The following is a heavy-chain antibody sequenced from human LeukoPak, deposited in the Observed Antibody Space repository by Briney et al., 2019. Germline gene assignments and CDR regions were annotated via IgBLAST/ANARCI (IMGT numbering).Heavy chain of an antibody. V-gene: IGHV3-21*01. CDR2: ISSSSSYI. J-gene: IGHJ5*02. Sequence: GGSLRLSCAASGFTFSSYSMNWVRQAPGKGLEWVSSISSSSSYIYYADSVKGRFTISRDNAKNSLYLQMNSLRAEDTAVYYCARGVVPAAMITWFDPWGQGTLVTVS. CDR1: GFTFSSYS. CDR3: ARGVVPAAMITWFDP. D-gene: IGHD2-2*01.